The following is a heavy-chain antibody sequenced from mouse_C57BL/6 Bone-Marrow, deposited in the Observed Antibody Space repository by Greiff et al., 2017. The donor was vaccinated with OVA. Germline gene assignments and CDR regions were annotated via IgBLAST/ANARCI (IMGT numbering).Heavy chain of an antibody. CDR2: IDPSDSYT. D-gene: IGHD1-1*01. V-gene: IGHV1-50*01. CDR3: ARGLITTVVATELGGGYFDY. CDR1: GYTFTSYW. Sequence: VQLQQSGAELVKPGASVKLSCKASGYTFTSYWMQWVKQRPGQGLEWIGEIDPSDSYTNYNQKFKGKATLTVDTSSSTAYMQLSSLTSEDSAVYYCARGLITTVVATELGGGYFDYWGQGTTLTVSS. J-gene: IGHJ2*01.